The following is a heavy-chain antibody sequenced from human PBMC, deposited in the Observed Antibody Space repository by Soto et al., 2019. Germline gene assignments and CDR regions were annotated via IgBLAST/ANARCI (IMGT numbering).Heavy chain of an antibody. CDR2: IYYSGST. D-gene: IGHD5-18*01. Sequence: QVQLQESGPGLVKPSETLSLTCTVSGGSINGYFWSWIRQPPGKGLEWIGYIYYSGSTSYNPSLKSRVPISVDTSKNQFSLQLSSVTAADTALYFCARHDMAMVRVSYLDQWGQGALVTVSS. J-gene: IGHJ4*02. V-gene: IGHV4-59*08. CDR3: ARHDMAMVRVSYLDQ. CDR1: GGSINGYF.